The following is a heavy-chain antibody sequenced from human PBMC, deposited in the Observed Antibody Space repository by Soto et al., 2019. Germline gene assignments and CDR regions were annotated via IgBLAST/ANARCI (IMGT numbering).Heavy chain of an antibody. CDR2: IIAIFGTA. J-gene: IGHJ6*02. CDR3: ARQVKDTAMQYYYGMDV. CDR1: GGTFSSYA. Sequence: QVQLVQSGAEVKKPGSSVKVSCKASGGTFSSYAISWVRQAPGQGLEWMGGIIAIFGTANYAQKFQGRVTTTADKSTSTAYMELSSLRSEDTAVYSCARQVKDTAMQYYYGMDVWGQGTTVTVSS. V-gene: IGHV1-69*06. D-gene: IGHD5-18*01.